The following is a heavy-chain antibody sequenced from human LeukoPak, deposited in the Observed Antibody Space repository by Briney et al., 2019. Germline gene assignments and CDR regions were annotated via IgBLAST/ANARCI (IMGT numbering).Heavy chain of an antibody. CDR3: ARDEIVVPSHYMDV. CDR1: GFTFSSYA. D-gene: IGHD2-2*01. Sequence: GGSLRLSCAASGFTFSSYAMHWVCQAPGKGLEWVAVISYDGSDKYYADSVKGRFTISRDNSKNTLYLQMNSLRAEDTAVYYCARDEIVVPSHYMDVWGKGTTVTVSS. V-gene: IGHV3-30-3*01. J-gene: IGHJ6*03. CDR2: ISYDGSDK.